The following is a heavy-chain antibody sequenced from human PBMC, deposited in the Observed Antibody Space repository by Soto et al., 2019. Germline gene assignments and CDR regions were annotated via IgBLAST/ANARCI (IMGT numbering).Heavy chain of an antibody. CDR1: GFTFTNSA. CDR3: VAELYSGGGCCSFDF. CDR2: IIVASGRT. J-gene: IGHJ3*01. V-gene: IGHV1-58*01. D-gene: IGHD2-21*02. Sequence: SVKVSCKTSGFTFTNSAVQWVRQARGQRLEWIGWIIVASGRTNYAREVQERVTISRDTSTATAYMELSGLRSEDMAVYYCVAELYSGGGCCSFDFWGQGTMVTVSS.